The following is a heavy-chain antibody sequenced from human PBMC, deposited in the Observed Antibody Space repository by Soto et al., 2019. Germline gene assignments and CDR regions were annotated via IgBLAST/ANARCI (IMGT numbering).Heavy chain of an antibody. J-gene: IGHJ6*02. CDR3: ARSSSSMRYYYYGMDV. D-gene: IGHD6-19*01. V-gene: IGHV4-31*03. CDR2: IYYSGST. Sequence: SETLSLTCTVSGGSISSGGYYWSWIRQHPGKGLEWIGYIYYSGSTYYNPSLKSRVTISVDTSKNQFSLKLSSVTAADTAVYYCARSSSSMRYYYYGMDVWGQGTTVTVSS. CDR1: GGSISSGGYY.